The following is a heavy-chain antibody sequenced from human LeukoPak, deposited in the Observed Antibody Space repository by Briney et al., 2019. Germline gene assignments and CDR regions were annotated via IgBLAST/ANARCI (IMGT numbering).Heavy chain of an antibody. D-gene: IGHD5-24*01. CDR3: RRDGFSSMH. V-gene: IGHV3-15*01. J-gene: IGHJ4*02. CDR1: GFTFSNAW. CDR2: IKSKTDGGTI. Sequence: GGSLRLSCAASGFTFSNAWMSWVRQAPGKGLEWVGRIKSKTDGGTIDYAAPVKGRFTISRDDSKNTMYLQTNSLKTEDTAVYYCRRDGFSSMHWGQGTLVTVSS.